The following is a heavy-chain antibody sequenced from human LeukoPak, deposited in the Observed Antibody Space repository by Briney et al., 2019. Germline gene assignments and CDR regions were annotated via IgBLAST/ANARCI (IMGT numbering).Heavy chain of an antibody. D-gene: IGHD6-13*01. V-gene: IGHV1-2*02. CDR2: INPNSGGT. CDR3: ARAPRIAAAGQYYYYYYMDV. CDR1: GYTFTGYY. J-gene: IGHJ6*03. Sequence: ASVKVSCKASGYTFTGYYMHWVRQAPGQGLEWMGWINPNSGGTNYAQKFQGRVTMTRDTSISTAYMELSRLRSDDTAVYYCARAPRIAAAGQYYYYYYMDVWGKGTTATVSS.